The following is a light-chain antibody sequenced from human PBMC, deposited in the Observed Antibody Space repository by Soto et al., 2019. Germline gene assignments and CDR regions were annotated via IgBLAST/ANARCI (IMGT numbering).Light chain of an antibody. CDR1: QDISNY. CDR3: QQYSNLIT. Sequence: DIQMTQSPSSLSASVGDRVTITFHASQDISNYLNWYQQKLGKAPKLLIYDASNLETGVPSRFSGSGSGTDFTFTISSLQPEDIATYYCQQYSNLITFGQGTRLEIK. V-gene: IGKV1-33*01. J-gene: IGKJ5*01. CDR2: DAS.